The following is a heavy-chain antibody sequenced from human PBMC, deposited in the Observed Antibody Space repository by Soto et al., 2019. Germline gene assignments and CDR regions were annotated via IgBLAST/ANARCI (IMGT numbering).Heavy chain of an antibody. CDR3: ATSKGVLYYYGMDV. V-gene: IGHV1-8*01. Sequence: ASVKVSCKASGYTFTSYDINWVRQATGQGLEYLGWMNPNSGNTGYVQKFQGRVTMTWDSSITTAYMELSSLRSEDTAVYYCATSKGVLYYYGMDVWGQGTTVTVSS. J-gene: IGHJ6*02. CDR1: GYTFTSYD. CDR2: MNPNSGNT.